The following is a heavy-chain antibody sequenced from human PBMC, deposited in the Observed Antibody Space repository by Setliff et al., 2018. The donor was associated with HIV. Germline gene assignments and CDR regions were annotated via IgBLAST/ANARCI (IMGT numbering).Heavy chain of an antibody. CDR3: SRGRGDRYNFWSGYLYYFDY. V-gene: IGHV4-59*01. CDR2: IYYSGST. J-gene: IGHJ4*02. Sequence: SETLSLTCTVSGGSISSDYWSWIRQPPGKGLEWIGYIYYSGSTNYNPSLKSRVTISVDTSKNQFSLKLTSVTAADTAVYYCSRGRGDRYNFWSGYLYYFDYWGQGTLVTVSS. CDR1: GGSISSDY. D-gene: IGHD3-3*01.